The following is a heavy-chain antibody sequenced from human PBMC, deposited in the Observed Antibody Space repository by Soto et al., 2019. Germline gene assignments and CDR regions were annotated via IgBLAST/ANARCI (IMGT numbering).Heavy chain of an antibody. CDR1: GGSFSGYY. CDR2: INHSGST. J-gene: IGHJ6*02. Sequence: SETLSLTCAVYGGSFSGYYWSWIRQPPGKGLEWIGEINHSGSTNYNPSLKSRVTISVDTSKNQFSLKLSSVTAADTAVYYCARDGSFRHYDFWSGYYRLGQYGMDVWGQGTTVTVSS. V-gene: IGHV4-34*01. D-gene: IGHD3-3*01. CDR3: ARDGSFRHYDFWSGYYRLGQYGMDV.